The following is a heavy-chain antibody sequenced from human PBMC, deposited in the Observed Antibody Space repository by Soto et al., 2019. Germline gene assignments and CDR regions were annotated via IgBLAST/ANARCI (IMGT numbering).Heavy chain of an antibody. J-gene: IGHJ4*02. CDR2: INHSGST. Sequence: SETLSLTCAVYGGSFSGYYWTWIRQPPGTGLEWIGEINHSGSTNYNPSLKSRVTISVDTSKNQFSLKLSSVTAADTAVYYCARCRLYYYDSSGYLPKYFDYWGQGTLVTVSS. V-gene: IGHV4-34*01. CDR1: GGSFSGYY. CDR3: ARCRLYYYDSSGYLPKYFDY. D-gene: IGHD3-22*01.